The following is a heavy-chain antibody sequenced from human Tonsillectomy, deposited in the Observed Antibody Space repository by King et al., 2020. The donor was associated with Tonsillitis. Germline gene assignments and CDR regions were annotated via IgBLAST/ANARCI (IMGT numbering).Heavy chain of an antibody. J-gene: IGHJ4*02. CDR2: ISYDGSNK. Sequence: QLVQSGGGVVQPGRSLRLSCAASGFTFSSYGMHWVRQAPGKGLEWVAVISYDGSNKHYADSVKGRFTISRDNSKNTLFLQMNSLRAEDTAVYYCAAEYDYWGQGTLVTVSS. D-gene: IGHD2-2*01. V-gene: IGHV3-30*03. CDR3: AAEYDY. CDR1: GFTFSSYG.